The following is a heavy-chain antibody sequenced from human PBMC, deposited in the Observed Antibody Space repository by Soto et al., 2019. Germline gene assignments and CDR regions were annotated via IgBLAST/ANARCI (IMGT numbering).Heavy chain of an antibody. V-gene: IGHV3-74*01. J-gene: IGHJ4*02. CDR2: INTDGSET. Sequence: EVQLVESGGGLVQPGGSLRLSCAASGFTLSINWMQWVRRVPGRGLVWVSRINTDGSETTYEDSVEGRFTISRDNAKNTVYLQMSSLRAEDTAVYYCARDGEGFWGQGTLVTVSS. D-gene: IGHD2-21*01. CDR1: GFTLSINW. CDR3: ARDGEGF.